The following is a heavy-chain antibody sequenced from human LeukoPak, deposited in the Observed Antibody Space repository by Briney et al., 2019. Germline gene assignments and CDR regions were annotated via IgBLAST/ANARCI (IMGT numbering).Heavy chain of an antibody. D-gene: IGHD3-9*01. J-gene: IGHJ3*02. V-gene: IGHV1-69*13. CDR2: IIPILGTA. CDR1: GGTFSSYA. Sequence: SVTVSCTASGGTFSSYAISWVRQAPGQGLEWMGGIIPILGTANYAQKFQGRVTITADESTSTAYMELSSLRSEDTAVYYCARATFLTGYYLDAFDIWGQGTMVTVSS. CDR3: ARATFLTGYYLDAFDI.